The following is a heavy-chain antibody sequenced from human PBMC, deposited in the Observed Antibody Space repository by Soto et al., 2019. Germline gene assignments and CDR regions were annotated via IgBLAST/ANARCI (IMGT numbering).Heavy chain of an antibody. CDR1: GFTFYSYA. V-gene: IGHV3-23*01. CDR3: ATMPCVPVRPYYFDH. Sequence: GGSLRLSCVASGFTFYSYAMSWVRQAPGKGLEWVSATSGTGGSTYHADSVKGRFTISRDNSKNKLYLQMNSLGAEDTAVYYCATMPCVPVRPYYFDHWGQGTLVTVSS. CDR2: TSGTGGST. J-gene: IGHJ4*02. D-gene: IGHD6-6*01.